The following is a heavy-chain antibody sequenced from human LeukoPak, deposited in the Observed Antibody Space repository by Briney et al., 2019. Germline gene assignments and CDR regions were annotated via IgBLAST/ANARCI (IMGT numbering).Heavy chain of an antibody. D-gene: IGHD3-22*01. J-gene: IGHJ4*02. Sequence: SETLSLTCTVSGGSISSYYWSWIRQPPGKGLEWIGYIYYSGSTNYNPSLKSRVTISVDTSKNQFSLKLSSVTAADTAVYYCAKGRHYYDSSGYYSRSYYFDYWGQGTLVTVSS. CDR2: IYYSGST. CDR1: GGSISSYY. V-gene: IGHV4-59*01. CDR3: AKGRHYYDSSGYYSRSYYFDY.